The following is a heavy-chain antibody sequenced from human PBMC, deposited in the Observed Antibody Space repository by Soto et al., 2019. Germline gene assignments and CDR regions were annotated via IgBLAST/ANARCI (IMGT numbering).Heavy chain of an antibody. Sequence: SVKVSCKASGGTFSSYAISWVRQAPGQGLEWMGGIIPIFGTANYAQKFQGRVTITADKSTSTAYMELSSLRSEDTAVYYCARSWSGAKTASDYWGQGTLVTVSS. V-gene: IGHV1-69*06. CDR1: GGTFSSYA. CDR3: ARSWSGAKTASDY. J-gene: IGHJ4*02. CDR2: IIPIFGTA. D-gene: IGHD3-10*01.